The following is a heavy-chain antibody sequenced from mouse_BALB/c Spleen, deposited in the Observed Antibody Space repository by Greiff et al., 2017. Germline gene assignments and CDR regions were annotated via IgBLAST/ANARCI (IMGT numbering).Heavy chain of an antibody. Sequence: VMLVESGGGLVQPGGSRKLSCAASGFTFSSFGMHWVRQAPEKGLEWVAYISSGSSTIYYADTVKGRFTISRDNPKNTLFLQMTSLRSEDTAMYYCARGRSVAMDYWGQGTSVTVSS. CDR3: ARGRSVAMDY. J-gene: IGHJ4*01. V-gene: IGHV5-17*02. CDR2: ISSGSSTI. CDR1: GFTFSSFG.